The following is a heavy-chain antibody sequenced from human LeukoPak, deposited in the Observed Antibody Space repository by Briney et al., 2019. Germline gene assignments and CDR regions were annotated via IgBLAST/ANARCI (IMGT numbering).Heavy chain of an antibody. D-gene: IGHD3-22*01. CDR2: INHSGST. J-gene: IGHJ4*02. CDR1: GGSFSGYY. V-gene: IGHV4-34*01. Sequence: SETLSLTCAVYGGSFSGYYWSWIRQPPGKGLEWIGEINHSGSTNYNPSLKSRVTISLDTSKNQFSLKLRSVTAADTAVYYCAREGTRSSGYLYYWGQGTLVTVSS. CDR3: AREGTRSSGYLYY.